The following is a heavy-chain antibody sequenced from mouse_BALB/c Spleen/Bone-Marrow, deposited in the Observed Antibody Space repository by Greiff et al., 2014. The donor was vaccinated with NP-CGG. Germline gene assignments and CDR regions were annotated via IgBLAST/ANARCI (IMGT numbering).Heavy chain of an antibody. D-gene: IGHD2-12*01. V-gene: IGHV7-3*02. CDR1: GFTFTEYY. Sequence: EVQLVESGGGLVQPGDSLRLSCATSGFTFTEYYMSWVRQPPGKALEWLGFIRDKANGYTTDYSASVKGRFTMSRDNSQSILYLQMNTLGAEDSATYYCARVYIYDGGNAMDYWGQGTSVTVSS. J-gene: IGHJ4*01. CDR2: IRDKANGYTT. CDR3: ARVYIYDGGNAMDY.